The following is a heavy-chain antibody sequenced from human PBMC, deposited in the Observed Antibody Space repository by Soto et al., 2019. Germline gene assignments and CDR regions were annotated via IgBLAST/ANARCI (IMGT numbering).Heavy chain of an antibody. CDR1: GFTFSSYA. CDR2: ISGSGGST. Sequence: GGSLRLSCAASGFTFSSYAMSWVRQAPGKGLEWVSAISGSGGSTYYADSVKGRFTISIDNSKNTLYLQMNNLRAEDTAVYYCAKRSKEGVRQLPYDYWGHGTLVTASS. V-gene: IGHV3-23*01. CDR3: AKRSKEGVRQLPYDY. J-gene: IGHJ4*01. D-gene: IGHD3-10*01.